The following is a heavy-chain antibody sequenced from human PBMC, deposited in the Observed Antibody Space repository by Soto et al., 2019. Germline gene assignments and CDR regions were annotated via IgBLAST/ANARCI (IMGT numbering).Heavy chain of an antibody. CDR3: VLYCSGGSRYSSFAY. J-gene: IGHJ4*02. D-gene: IGHD2-15*01. CDR2: ISGSGGST. Sequence: GSLRLSCAASGFTFSSYAMSWVRQAPGKGLEWVSAISGSGGSTYYADSVKGRFTISRDNSKNTLYLQMNSLRAEDTAVYYCVLYCSGGSRYSSFAYWGQGTLVPVSS. V-gene: IGHV3-23*01. CDR1: GFTFSSYA.